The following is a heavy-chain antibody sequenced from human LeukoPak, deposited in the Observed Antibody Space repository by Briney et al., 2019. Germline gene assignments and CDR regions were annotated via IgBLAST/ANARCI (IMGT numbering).Heavy chain of an antibody. CDR2: FDPEDGET. Sequence: ASVKVSCKASGYTFTSYYMHWVRQAPGKGLEWMGGFDPEDGETIYAQKFQGRVTMTEDTSTDTAYMELSRLRSDDTAVYYCARERAARRVNWFDPWGQGTLVTVSS. CDR3: ARERAARRVNWFDP. D-gene: IGHD6-6*01. CDR1: GYTFTSYY. V-gene: IGHV1-24*01. J-gene: IGHJ5*02.